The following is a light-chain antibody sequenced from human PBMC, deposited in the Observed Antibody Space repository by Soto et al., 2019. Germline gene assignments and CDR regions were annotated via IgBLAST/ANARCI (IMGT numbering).Light chain of an antibody. Sequence: QSVLTQPPSVSAAPGQKVTISCSGSNSNIGNNYVSWYQQLPGTAPKLLIYDNNKRPAGIPDRISGSKSGTSATLGITGLQTGDEADYHCGAWDSSLSAYVFGTGTRSPS. CDR2: DNN. CDR1: NSNIGNNY. CDR3: GAWDSSLSAYV. J-gene: IGLJ1*01. V-gene: IGLV1-51*01.